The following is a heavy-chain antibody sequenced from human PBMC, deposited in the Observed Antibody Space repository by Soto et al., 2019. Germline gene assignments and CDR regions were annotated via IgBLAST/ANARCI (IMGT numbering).Heavy chain of an antibody. J-gene: IGHJ4*02. V-gene: IGHV3-30*18. D-gene: IGHD6-19*01. CDR2: VSYGEGNK. Sequence: GGSLRLSCVGSGFTFSNFGIHWVRQAPGKGLEWLAVVSYGEGNKYYADSVRGRFTISRDNSKDTVYLQINSLRRDDTAMYFCAKVMTEYSGVAIDHWGKGPLVPVSS. CDR1: GFTFSNFG. CDR3: AKVMTEYSGVAIDH.